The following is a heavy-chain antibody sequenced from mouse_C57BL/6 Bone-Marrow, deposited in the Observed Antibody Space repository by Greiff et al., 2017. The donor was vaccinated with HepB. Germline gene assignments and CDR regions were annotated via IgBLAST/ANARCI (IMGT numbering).Heavy chain of an antibody. J-gene: IGHJ3*01. CDR3: GKAPPGSSPAWCAY. Sequence: EVMLVESGGGLVQPGASLRLSCAASGFTFTDYYMSWVRQPPGRAPEWLALIRNKANGYTTEYTASVKGRFTISRDNSQNILYLQMNTLRAEDSATYYCGKAPPGSSPAWCAYWGQGTLVTVSA. D-gene: IGHD1-1*01. V-gene: IGHV7-4*01. CDR1: GFTFTDYY. CDR2: IRNKANGYTT.